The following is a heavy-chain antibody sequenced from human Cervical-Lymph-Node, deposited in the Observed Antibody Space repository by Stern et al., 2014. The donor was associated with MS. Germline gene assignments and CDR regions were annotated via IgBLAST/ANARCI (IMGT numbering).Heavy chain of an antibody. J-gene: IGHJ4*02. CDR2: ISGSGGST. V-gene: IGHV3-23*04. Sequence: EVQLVESGGGLVQPGGSLRFSCAVSGFTFSSYAVGWVRQAPGKGLEWVSGISGSGGSTYYADSVKGRFTISRDNSKNTLYLQMNSLRAEDTAVYYCAKATSVAAAGTWFDYWGQGTLVTVSS. D-gene: IGHD6-13*01. CDR1: GFTFSSYA. CDR3: AKATSVAAAGTWFDY.